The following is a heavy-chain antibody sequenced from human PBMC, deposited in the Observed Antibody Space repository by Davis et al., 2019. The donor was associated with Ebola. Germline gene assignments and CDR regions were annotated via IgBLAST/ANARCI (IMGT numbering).Heavy chain of an antibody. V-gene: IGHV3-74*01. J-gene: IGHJ6*04. Sequence: HTGGSLRLSCAASGFTFSSYWMHWVRQAPGKGLVWVSRINSDGSSTSYADSVKGRFTISRDNAKNTLYLQMNSLRAEDTAVYYCARGYFAPYGDSLVSGGGMDVWGKGTTVTVSS. CDR3: ARGYFAPYGDSLVSGGGMDV. CDR1: GFTFSSYW. D-gene: IGHD4-17*01. CDR2: INSDGSST.